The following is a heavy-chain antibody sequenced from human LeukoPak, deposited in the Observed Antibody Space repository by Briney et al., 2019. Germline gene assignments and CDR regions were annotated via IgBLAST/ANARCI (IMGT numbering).Heavy chain of an antibody. D-gene: IGHD5-12*01. CDR3: ARRGYSGNEAYFAY. Sequence: PSVTLSLTCTVSGDSMTSGARWSWVRKSPGKGLEWIGEIYHSGSTNYNPSLRGRVTLSVDNSNSHFSLDLSSVTAADTAFYYCARRGYSGNEAYFAYWGQGTLVTVSS. V-gene: IGHV4-4*02. CDR2: IYHSGST. J-gene: IGHJ4*02. CDR1: GDSMTSGAR.